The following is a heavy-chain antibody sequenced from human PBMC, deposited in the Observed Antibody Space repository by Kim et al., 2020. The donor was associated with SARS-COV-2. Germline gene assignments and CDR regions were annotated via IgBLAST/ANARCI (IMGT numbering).Heavy chain of an antibody. J-gene: IGHJ3*02. Sequence: GGSLRLSCAASGFTFSDYYMSWICQAPGKGLEWVSYISSSSSYTKYADSVKGRFTISRDNAKNSLYLQMNSLRAEDTAVYYCARERLITIFGVVINDAFDIWGQGTMVTVSS. V-gene: IGHV3-11*05. CDR3: ARERLITIFGVVINDAFDI. D-gene: IGHD3-3*01. CDR1: GFTFSDYY. CDR2: ISSSSSYT.